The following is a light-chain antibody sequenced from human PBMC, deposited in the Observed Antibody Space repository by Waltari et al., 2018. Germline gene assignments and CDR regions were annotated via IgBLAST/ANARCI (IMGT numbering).Light chain of an antibody. CDR2: YVS. J-gene: IGLJ2*01. CDR1: SSDVGTYNY. Sequence: QSALTQPASVSGSPGQSITISCTGTSSDVGTYNYVSWYQQHPGKAHKLIIYYVSNRPSGFSDRFSVSKSGNTASLTISGLQAEDEADYYCNSYSSSSSLVLFGGGTKLTVV. CDR3: NSYSSSSSLVL. V-gene: IGLV2-14*03.